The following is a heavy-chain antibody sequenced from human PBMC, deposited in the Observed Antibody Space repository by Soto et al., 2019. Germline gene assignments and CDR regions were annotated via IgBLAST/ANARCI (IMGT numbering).Heavy chain of an antibody. CDR3: ARDLWKGIEATPGYYGMDV. CDR1: GDSVSSNSAA. V-gene: IGHV6-1*01. CDR2: TYYRSKWYN. J-gene: IGHJ6*02. D-gene: IGHD6-13*01. Sequence: SQTLSLTCAISGDSVSSNSAAWNWIRQSPSRGLEWLGRTYYRSKWYNDYAVSVKSRITINPDTSKNQFSLQLNSVTPEDTAVYYCARDLWKGIEATPGYYGMDVWGQGTKVTVSS.